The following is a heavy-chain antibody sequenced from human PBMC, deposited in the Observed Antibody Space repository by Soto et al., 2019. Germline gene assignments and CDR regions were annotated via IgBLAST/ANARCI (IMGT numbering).Heavy chain of an antibody. J-gene: IGHJ4*02. CDR2: IIPILGIA. Sequence: QVQLVQSGAEVKKPGSSVKVSCKASGGTFSSYTISWVRQAPGQGLEWMGRIIPILGIANYAQKFQGRVTITAGKSPSPAYIELSSLRSEDTAVYYCAREEYYYGSGAFFDYWGQGTLVTVSS. CDR1: GGTFSSYT. D-gene: IGHD3-10*01. CDR3: AREEYYYGSGAFFDY. V-gene: IGHV1-69*08.